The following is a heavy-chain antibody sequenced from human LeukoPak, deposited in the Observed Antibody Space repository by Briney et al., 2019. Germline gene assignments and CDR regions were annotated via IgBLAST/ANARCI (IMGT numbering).Heavy chain of an antibody. D-gene: IGHD3-10*01. V-gene: IGHV3-30*02. J-gene: IGHJ4*02. Sequence: GGSLRLSCAASGFTFSSYGMHWVRQAPGKGLEWVAFIQFDGSNNNYADSVKGRFTISRDNSKNTLYLQMNSLRAEDTAVYYCAKDRAPYYFDYWGQGTLVTVSS. CDR2: IQFDGSNN. CDR3: AKDRAPYYFDY. CDR1: GFTFSSYG.